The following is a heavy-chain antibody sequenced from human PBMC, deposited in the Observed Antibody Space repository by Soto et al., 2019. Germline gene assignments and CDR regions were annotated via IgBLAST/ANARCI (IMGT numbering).Heavy chain of an antibody. CDR2: ISYDGSDR. D-gene: IGHD2-15*01. Sequence: GGSLRLSCAASGFTFSSYGMHWVRQAPGKGLEWVAMISYDGSDRYYRDSVQGRFTISRDDSKNTVYLQMNSLRAEDTATYYCARSTYCNGGSCFPQYWGPGTLVTVSS. V-gene: IGHV3-30*03. CDR1: GFTFSSYG. CDR3: ARSTYCNGGSCFPQY. J-gene: IGHJ4*02.